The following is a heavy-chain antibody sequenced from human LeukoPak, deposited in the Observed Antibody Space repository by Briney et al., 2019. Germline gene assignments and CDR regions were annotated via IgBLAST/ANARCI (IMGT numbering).Heavy chain of an antibody. J-gene: IGHJ4*02. Sequence: SETLSLTCAVYGGSFSGYYWSWIRQPPGEGLEWIGEINHSGSTNYNPSLKSRVTISVDTSKNQFSLKLSSVTAADTAVYYCARGREYSSSYYSDYWGQGTLVTVSS. V-gene: IGHV4-34*01. CDR3: ARGREYSSSYYSDY. CDR2: INHSGST. CDR1: GGSFSGYY. D-gene: IGHD6-6*01.